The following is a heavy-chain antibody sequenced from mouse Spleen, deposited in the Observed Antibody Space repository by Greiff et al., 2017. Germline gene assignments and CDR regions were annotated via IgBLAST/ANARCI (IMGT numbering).Heavy chain of an antibody. J-gene: IGHJ4*01. CDR2: IYPGDGDT. Sequence: VQLQQSGPELVKPGASVKISCKASGYAFSSSWMNWVKQRPGKGLEWIGRIYPGDGDTNYNGKFKGKATLTADKSSSTAYMQLSSLTSEDSAVYFCARGGLYDGYYYAMDYWGQGTSVTVSS. D-gene: IGHD2-3*01. V-gene: IGHV1-82*01. CDR3: ARGGLYDGYYYAMDY. CDR1: GYAFSSSW.